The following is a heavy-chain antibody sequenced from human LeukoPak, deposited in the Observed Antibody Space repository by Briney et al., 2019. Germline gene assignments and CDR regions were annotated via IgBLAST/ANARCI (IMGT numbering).Heavy chain of an antibody. V-gene: IGHV6-1*01. CDR1: GDSVSNNRAS. J-gene: IGHJ3*02. Sequence: SQTLSLTCALSGDSVSNNRASWIWIRQSPSRGLELLGRTYSRSKWYSDYAVSVKSRITIHPDTSKNHFFLHLNSVTPEDTAVYYCARVLTLGAFDIWGQGTMATVPS. CDR3: ARVLTLGAFDI. CDR2: TYSRSKWYS.